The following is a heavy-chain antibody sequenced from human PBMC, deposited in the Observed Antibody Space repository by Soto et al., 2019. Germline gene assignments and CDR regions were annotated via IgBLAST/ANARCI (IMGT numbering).Heavy chain of an antibody. CDR3: ARGGRYSYGRFDY. D-gene: IGHD5-18*01. V-gene: IGHV4-34*01. Sequence: SETLSLTCAVYGGSFSGYYWSWIRQPPGKGLEWIGEINHSGSTNYNPSLKSRVTISVDTSKNQFSLKLSSVTAADTAVYYCARGGRYSYGRFDYSGQGTPVTGSS. CDR2: INHSGST. J-gene: IGHJ4*02. CDR1: GGSFSGYY.